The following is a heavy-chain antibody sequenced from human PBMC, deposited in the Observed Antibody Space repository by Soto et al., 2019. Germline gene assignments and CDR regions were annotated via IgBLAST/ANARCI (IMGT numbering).Heavy chain of an antibody. D-gene: IGHD6-6*01. Sequence: QVQLVESGGGVVQPGRSLRLSCAASGFTFSSYGMHWVRQAPGKGLEWVAVISYDGSNKYYADSVKGRFTISRDNSKNTLYLQMNSLRAEDTAVYYCAKVGRSSSSDYYYYGMDVW. J-gene: IGHJ6*01. CDR3: AKVGRSSSSDYYYYGMDV. CDR2: ISYDGSNK. V-gene: IGHV3-30*18. CDR1: GFTFSSYG.